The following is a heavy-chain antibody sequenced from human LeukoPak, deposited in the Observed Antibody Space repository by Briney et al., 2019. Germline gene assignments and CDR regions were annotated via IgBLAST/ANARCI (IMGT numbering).Heavy chain of an antibody. V-gene: IGHV4-4*07. J-gene: IGHJ6*03. CDR2: MFTSGSA. CDR3: AREGKTYFYYYYMDV. Sequence: SETLSLTCTFSGGSMSHYYWSWVRQPAGKGLEWIGRMFTSGSADYNPSLRSRVSMSLDTSKNEFSLTLRSVTAADTAVYYCAREGKTYFYYYYMDVWGKGTTVTISS. D-gene: IGHD3-9*01. CDR1: GGSMSHYY.